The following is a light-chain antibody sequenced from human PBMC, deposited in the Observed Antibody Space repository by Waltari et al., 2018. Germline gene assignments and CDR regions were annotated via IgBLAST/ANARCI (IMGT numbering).Light chain of an antibody. J-gene: IGLJ1*01. Sequence: QSALTQPPSASGSPGQSVTISCTGTSTDIGAYKYVSWYQHHPGNAPHLIVFELAHRPPGVRDRFSGSKYGNTASLSVSGLQAADEADYYCSSFAGDNIWVFGTGTRVTVL. CDR3: SSFAGDNIWV. V-gene: IGLV2-8*01. CDR1: STDIGAYKY. CDR2: ELA.